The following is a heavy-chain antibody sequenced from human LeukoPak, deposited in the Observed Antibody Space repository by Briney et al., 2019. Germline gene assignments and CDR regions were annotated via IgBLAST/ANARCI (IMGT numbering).Heavy chain of an antibody. Sequence: GGSLRLSCAASGFTFSEYTIHWVRQAPGKGLEWVAVMSNDGSIKKYANSVKGRFTISRDNSKNTLYLQMNSLRAEDTALYFCAKKAQYNGNYPLDYWGQGTLVTVSS. CDR2: MSNDGSIK. CDR3: AKKAQYNGNYPLDY. D-gene: IGHD1-26*01. V-gene: IGHV3-30-3*02. CDR1: GFTFSEYT. J-gene: IGHJ4*02.